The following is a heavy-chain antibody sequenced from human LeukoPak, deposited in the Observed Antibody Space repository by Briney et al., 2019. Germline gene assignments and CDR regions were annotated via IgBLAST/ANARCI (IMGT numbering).Heavy chain of an antibody. D-gene: IGHD3-10*01. CDR3: GGGFGPIYGSEYYYYGMDV. V-gene: IGHV3-11*01. J-gene: IGHJ6*02. CDR1: GFTFSDYY. CDR2: ISSSGSTI. Sequence: GGSLRLSCAASGFTFSDYYMSWIRQAPGKGLEWVSYISSSGSTIYYADSVKGRFTISRDNGKNLLFVEMDRLGGGDTGVFFFGGGFGPIYGSEYYYYGMDVWGQGTTVNVFS.